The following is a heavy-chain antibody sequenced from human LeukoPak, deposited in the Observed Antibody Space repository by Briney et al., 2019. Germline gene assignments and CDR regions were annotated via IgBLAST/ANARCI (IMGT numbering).Heavy chain of an antibody. CDR2: IRYDGSNK. V-gene: IGHV3-30*02. D-gene: IGHD1-26*01. Sequence: GGSLRLSCAASGFTFSSYGMHWVRQAPGKGLEWVAFIRYDGSNKYYADSVKGRFTISRDNSKNTLYLQMNRLRSDDTAVYYCARGPDSGSYFPYDYWGQGTLVTVSS. CDR3: ARGPDSGSYFPYDY. CDR1: GFTFSSYG. J-gene: IGHJ4*02.